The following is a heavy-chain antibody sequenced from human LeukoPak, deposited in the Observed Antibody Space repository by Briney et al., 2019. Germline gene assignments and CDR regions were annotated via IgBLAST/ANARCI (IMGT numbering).Heavy chain of an antibody. Sequence: GGSLRLSCAASGFTFSSYSMNWVRQAPGKGLEWVSSISSSSSYIYYADSVKGRFTISRDNAKNSLYLQMNSLRAEDTAVYYCARGPSSSSPYFDYWGQGTPVTVSS. CDR3: ARGPSSSSPYFDY. CDR2: ISSSSSYI. J-gene: IGHJ4*02. CDR1: GFTFSSYS. V-gene: IGHV3-21*01. D-gene: IGHD6-6*01.